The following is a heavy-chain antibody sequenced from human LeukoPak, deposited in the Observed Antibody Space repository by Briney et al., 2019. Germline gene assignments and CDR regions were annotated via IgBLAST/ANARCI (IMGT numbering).Heavy chain of an antibody. CDR3: AKPIVATNLDWFDP. J-gene: IGHJ5*02. CDR2: ICHSGGSK. V-gene: IGHV3-23*01. D-gene: IGHD1-26*01. CDR1: GFTFSSYA. Sequence: GGSLRLSCAASGFTFSSYAMNGVRQAPGKGLEWVSTICHSGGSKYYADSLKGRFTISRDNSKNTLHLQMSSLRAEDTAVYYCAKPIVATNLDWFDPWGQGTLVTVSS.